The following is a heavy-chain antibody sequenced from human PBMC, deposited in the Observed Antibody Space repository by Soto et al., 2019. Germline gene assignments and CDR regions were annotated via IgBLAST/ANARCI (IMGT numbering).Heavy chain of an antibody. J-gene: IGHJ6*03. CDR1: GGTFSSYT. Sequence: QVQLVQSGAEVKKPGSSVKVSCKASGGTFSSYTISWVRQAPGQGLEWMGRIIPILGIANYAQKFQGRVTITAVKSTRTAYMELSSLRTENTAVYYCARVIAVAGTGYYYYYMDVWGKGTTVTVSS. V-gene: IGHV1-69*02. CDR3: ARVIAVAGTGYYYYYMDV. D-gene: IGHD6-19*01. CDR2: IIPILGIA.